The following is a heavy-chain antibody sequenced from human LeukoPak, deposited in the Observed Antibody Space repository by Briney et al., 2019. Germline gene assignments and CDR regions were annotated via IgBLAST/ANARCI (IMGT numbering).Heavy chain of an antibody. CDR2: INSNDGST. V-gene: IGHV1-46*01. J-gene: IGHJ5*02. CDR1: GYTFTGYW. CDR3: ARAPRNSSTMLDH. D-gene: IGHD6-13*01. Sequence: GASVKVSCKGSGYTFTGYWIQWVRQAPGQGLEWVSLINSNDGSTTNAPKFQGRVTMTRDTSTSTVYLDLSSLTSDDTAMYYCARAPRNSSTMLDHWGQGTLVTVSS.